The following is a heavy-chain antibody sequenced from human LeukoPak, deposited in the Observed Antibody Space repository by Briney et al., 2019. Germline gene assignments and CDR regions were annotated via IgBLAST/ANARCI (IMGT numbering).Heavy chain of an antibody. CDR2: ISSSSSYI. D-gene: IGHD3-22*01. CDR3: AREEQGGYPDY. V-gene: IGHV3-21*01. Sequence: GGSLRLSCAASGFTFSSYSMTWVRQAPGKGLEWVSSISSSSSYIYYADSVKGRFTISRDNAKNSLYLQMNSLRAEDTAVYYCAREEQGGYPDYWGQGTLVTVSS. CDR1: GFTFSSYS. J-gene: IGHJ4*02.